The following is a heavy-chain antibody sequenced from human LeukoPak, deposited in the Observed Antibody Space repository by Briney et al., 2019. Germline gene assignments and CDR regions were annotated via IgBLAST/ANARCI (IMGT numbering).Heavy chain of an antibody. CDR2: VKSDGSTT. CDR3: ARGDPGHFDY. D-gene: IGHD2-21*02. J-gene: IGHJ4*02. V-gene: IGHV3-74*03. Sequence: RGSLRLSCVASGVTFSTYWMHWVRQAPGKGLVWVSRVKSDGSTTTYADSVKGRFTISRDNAKNTLYLQMNSLRAEDTAVYYCARGDPGHFDYWGQGTLVTVSS. CDR1: GVTFSTYW.